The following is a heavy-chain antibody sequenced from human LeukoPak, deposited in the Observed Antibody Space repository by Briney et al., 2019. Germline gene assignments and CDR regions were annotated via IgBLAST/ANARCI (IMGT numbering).Heavy chain of an antibody. Sequence: ASVKVFCKASGGTFSSYAISWVRQAPGQGLEWMGGIIPIFGTANYAQKFQGRVTITADESTSTAYMELSSLRSEDTAVYYCAELRSTYCGGDCYAFDIWGQGTMVTVSS. CDR2: IIPIFGTA. V-gene: IGHV1-69*13. CDR1: GGTFSSYA. D-gene: IGHD2-21*02. CDR3: AELRSTYCGGDCYAFDI. J-gene: IGHJ3*02.